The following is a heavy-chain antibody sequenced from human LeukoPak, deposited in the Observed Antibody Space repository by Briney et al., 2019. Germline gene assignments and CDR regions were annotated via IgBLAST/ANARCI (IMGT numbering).Heavy chain of an antibody. Sequence: SETLSLTCTVSGGSISSYYWSWIRQPPGKGLEWIGYIYYSGTNNYNPSLKSRVTISVDMSKNQFSLKLRSVTAADTAVYYCARGGYSSGWNDFWGQGTLVTVSS. CDR3: ARGGYSSGWNDF. CDR1: GGSISSYY. CDR2: IYYSGTN. V-gene: IGHV4-59*01. J-gene: IGHJ4*02. D-gene: IGHD6-19*01.